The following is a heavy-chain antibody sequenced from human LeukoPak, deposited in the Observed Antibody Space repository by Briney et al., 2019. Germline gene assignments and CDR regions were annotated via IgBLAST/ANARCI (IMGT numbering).Heavy chain of an antibody. V-gene: IGHV4-34*01. CDR3: ARGRYYDFWSGPIYMDV. CDR2: INHSGST. CDR1: GGSFSGYY. J-gene: IGHJ6*03. Sequence: SETLSLTCAVYGGSFSGYYWSWIRQPPGKGLEWIGEINHSGSTNYNPSRKSQVTISVDTSKTQFSLKLSSVTAADTAVYYCARGRYYDFWSGPIYMDVWGKGTTVTVSS. D-gene: IGHD3-3*01.